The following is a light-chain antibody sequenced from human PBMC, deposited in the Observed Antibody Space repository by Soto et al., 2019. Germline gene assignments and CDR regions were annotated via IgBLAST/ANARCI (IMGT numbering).Light chain of an antibody. CDR1: SSDIGGYDY. J-gene: IGLJ1*01. Sequence: QYALTQPASVSGSPGQSITISWTGTSSDIGGYDYVSWYQLHPGKAPKLMVFEVSNRPSGVSYRFSGSKSGNTASLTISGLQAEDEADYFCSSYSISTAYLFGTGTKVTVL. V-gene: IGLV2-14*01. CDR2: EVS. CDR3: SSYSISTAYL.